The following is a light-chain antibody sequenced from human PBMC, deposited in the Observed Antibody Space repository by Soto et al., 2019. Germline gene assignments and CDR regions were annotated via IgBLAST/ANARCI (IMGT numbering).Light chain of an antibody. CDR2: GTS. CDR3: QHYGASPPYT. V-gene: IGKV3-20*01. Sequence: EVVLTQSPGALSLSPGERATLSCRTSQSVSTVAWYQQKPGQTPRLLIFGTSSRATGIPDRFGGSGSGTDFTLTLTRLEPEDFAVYFCQHYGASPPYTFGQGTKLELK. CDR1: QSVST. J-gene: IGKJ2*01.